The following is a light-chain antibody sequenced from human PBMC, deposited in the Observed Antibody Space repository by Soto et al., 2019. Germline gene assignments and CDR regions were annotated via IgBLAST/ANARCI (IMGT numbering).Light chain of an antibody. Sequence: QSVLTQPPSASGTPGQRVTISCSGSASNIGSDAINWYQHLPGTAPKLLIYSNSQRPSGVPDRFSGSKSGTSGSLAISGLQSEDEADYYCCSYGGSNNFVLFCGGTKLTVL. CDR1: ASNIGSDA. CDR2: SNS. V-gene: IGLV1-44*01. CDR3: CSYGGSNNFVL. J-gene: IGLJ2*01.